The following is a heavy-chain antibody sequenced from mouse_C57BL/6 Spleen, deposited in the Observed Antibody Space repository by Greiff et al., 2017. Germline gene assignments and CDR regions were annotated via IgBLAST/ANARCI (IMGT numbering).Heavy chain of an antibody. V-gene: IGHV5-4*01. CDR3: AREDGNYWYFDV. Sequence: EVQLVESGGGLVKPGGSLKLSCAASGFTFSSYAMSWVRQTPEKRLAWVATISDGGSYTYYPDNVKGRFTISRDNAKNNLYLQMSHLKSEDTAMYYGAREDGNYWYFDVWGTGTTVTVSS. CDR2: ISDGGSYT. CDR1: GFTFSSYA. D-gene: IGHD2-1*01. J-gene: IGHJ1*03.